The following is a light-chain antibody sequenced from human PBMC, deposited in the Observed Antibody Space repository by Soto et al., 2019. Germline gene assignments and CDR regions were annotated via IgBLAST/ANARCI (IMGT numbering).Light chain of an antibody. Sequence: EIVLTQSPGSLSLSPGERATLSCRASQSVSSTSFAWYQQRPGQAPRLLMYGASSRATGIPERFSGSGSGTDFTLTISRLEPDDFGVYYCQQFESSVTFGQGTKVEIK. CDR3: QQFESSVT. J-gene: IGKJ1*01. CDR1: QSVSSTS. V-gene: IGKV3-20*01. CDR2: GAS.